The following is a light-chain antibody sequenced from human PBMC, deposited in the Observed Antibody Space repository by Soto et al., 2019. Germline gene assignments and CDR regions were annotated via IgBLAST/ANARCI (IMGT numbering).Light chain of an antibody. Sequence: QSVLTQPASVSGSPGQSITISCTGTSSDVGGYNYVSWYQQHPGKAPKLMIYDVSNRPSGVSNRFSGSKSGNTASLTISGLQAEDVADYNCSSYTSSSTLDVSGPGTKVPV. V-gene: IGLV2-14*01. CDR1: SSDVGGYNY. CDR3: SSYTSSSTLDV. J-gene: IGLJ1*01. CDR2: DVS.